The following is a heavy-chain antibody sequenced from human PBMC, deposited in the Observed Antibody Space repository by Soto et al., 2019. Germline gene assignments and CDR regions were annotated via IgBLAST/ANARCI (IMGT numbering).Heavy chain of an antibody. CDR3: AKGYCSFTSCYSFEY. V-gene: IGHV3-23*01. D-gene: IGHD2-2*01. CDR2: ISGNGGST. CDR1: GFTFSSYA. J-gene: IGHJ4*02. Sequence: EVQLLESGGGLVQPGGSLRLSCAASGFTFSSYAMSWVRQGPGKGLEWVSSISGNGGSTYYADSVKGGFTISRDNSKNTLYLQMSSLRAEDTAVYYCAKGYCSFTSCYSFEYWGQGALVTVSS.